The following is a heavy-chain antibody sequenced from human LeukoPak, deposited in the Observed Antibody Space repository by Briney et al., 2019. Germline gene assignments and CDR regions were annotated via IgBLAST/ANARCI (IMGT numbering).Heavy chain of an antibody. V-gene: IGHV3-21*01. CDR2: ISSSSSYI. D-gene: IGHD3-10*01. CDR1: GFTFSSYS. J-gene: IGHJ4*02. CDR3: ARLSAMVRGPEDIFYFEY. Sequence: GGSLRLSCAASGFTFSSYSMNWVRQAPGKGLEWVSSISSSSSYIYYADSVKGRFTISRDIAKQSVFLQMNSLRAEDTALYYCARLSAMVRGPEDIFYFEYWGLGTLVTVSS.